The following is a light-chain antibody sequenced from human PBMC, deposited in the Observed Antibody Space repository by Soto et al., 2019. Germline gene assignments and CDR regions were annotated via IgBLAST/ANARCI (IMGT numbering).Light chain of an antibody. CDR3: QRLDSYPIS. Sequence: DIQLTQSPSFLSASVGDRVTITCRASQGLSSDLAWYQQKPGKAPRLLIYVASTLQSGVPSRFSGSGSGTEFSLTISTLQPEDFAIYYCQRLDSYPISFGQGTRLEIK. V-gene: IGKV1-9*01. J-gene: IGKJ5*01. CDR2: VAS. CDR1: QGLSSD.